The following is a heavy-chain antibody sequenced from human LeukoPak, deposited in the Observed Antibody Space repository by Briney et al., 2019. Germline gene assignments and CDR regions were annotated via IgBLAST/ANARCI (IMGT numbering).Heavy chain of an antibody. CDR2: IKQDGSEK. Sequence: GGSLRLSCAASGFTFSSYWMSWVRQAPGKGLEWVANIKQDGSEKYYVDSVKGRFTISRDNAKNSLYLQMNSLRAEDTAVYYCARSVCSGGSCYQRDDFDYWGQGTLVTVSS. CDR3: ARSVCSGGSCYQRDDFDY. D-gene: IGHD2-15*01. V-gene: IGHV3-7*01. J-gene: IGHJ4*02. CDR1: GFTFSSYW.